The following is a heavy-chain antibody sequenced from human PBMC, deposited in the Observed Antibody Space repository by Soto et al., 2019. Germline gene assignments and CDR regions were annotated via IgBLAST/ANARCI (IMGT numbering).Heavy chain of an antibody. CDR2: IKSDGTSP. Sequence: GGSLRLSCATSGFAFSSYWLHWVRQAPGKGLVWVSRIKSDGTSPTYADSVKGRFTISRDDAKNTLYLQMSGLRAEDTAVYYCTSASKYFYMDVWGKGTTVT. CDR3: TSASKYFYMDV. D-gene: IGHD2-2*01. CDR1: GFAFSSYW. J-gene: IGHJ6*03. V-gene: IGHV3-74*01.